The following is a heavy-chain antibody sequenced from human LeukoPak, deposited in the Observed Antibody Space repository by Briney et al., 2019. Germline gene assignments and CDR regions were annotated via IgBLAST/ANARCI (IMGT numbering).Heavy chain of an antibody. J-gene: IGHJ5*02. CDR3: ARVLGSSRSSSSNWFDP. CDR1: GYTFTSYY. D-gene: IGHD6-6*01. V-gene: IGHV1-46*01. CDR2: INPSGGST. Sequence: ASVKVSCKASGYTFTSYYMHWVRQAPGQGLEWMGIINPSGGSTSYAQKFQGRVTMTRDMSTSTVYMELSSLRSEDTAVYYCARVLGSSRSSSSNWFDPWGQGTLATVSS.